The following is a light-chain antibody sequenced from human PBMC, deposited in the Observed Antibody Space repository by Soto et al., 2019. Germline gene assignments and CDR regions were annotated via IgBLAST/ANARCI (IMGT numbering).Light chain of an antibody. CDR2: AAS. V-gene: IGKV1-27*01. CDR1: QGISNY. CDR3: EKYNHAQT. Sequence: DIQMTQSPSSLSASVGDRVTITCRASQGISNYLAWYQQKPAKVPELLIYAASTLQSGVPSRFSGSGPWTDFTLTISSLQPEDVATYYCEKYNHAQTFGGGTKVEIK. J-gene: IGKJ4*01.